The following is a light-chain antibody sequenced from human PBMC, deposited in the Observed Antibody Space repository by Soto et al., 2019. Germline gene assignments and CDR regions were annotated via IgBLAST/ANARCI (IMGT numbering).Light chain of an antibody. J-gene: IGLJ1*01. Sequence: QSALTQPASVSASPGQSIAISCTGTSSDVGSYNLVSWYQQHPGKAPKLIISEGSERPSGVSTRFSGSKSGNTASLTISGLQAEDEADYYCCSFARGSSYVFGTGTKVTVL. CDR3: CSFARGSSYV. CDR2: EGS. V-gene: IGLV2-23*01. CDR1: SSDVGSYNL.